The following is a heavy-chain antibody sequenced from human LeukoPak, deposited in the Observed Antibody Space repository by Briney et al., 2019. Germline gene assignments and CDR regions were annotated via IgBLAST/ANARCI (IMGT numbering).Heavy chain of an antibody. CDR2: IYPGDSDT. Sequence: GESLKISCKDSGYKFTNHWIGWVRQMPGKGLEWMGLIYPGDSDTRYSPSFQGHVTISADKSISTAYLQWSSLKPSDTAIYYCASPETPSGSCDAFNIWGQGTMVSVS. CDR1: GYKFTNHW. D-gene: IGHD1-26*01. J-gene: IGHJ3*02. V-gene: IGHV5-51*01. CDR3: ASPETPSGSCDAFNI.